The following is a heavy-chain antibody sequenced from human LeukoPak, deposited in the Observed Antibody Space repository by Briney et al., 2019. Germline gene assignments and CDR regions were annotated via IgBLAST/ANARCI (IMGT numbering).Heavy chain of an antibody. D-gene: IGHD3-22*01. CDR1: GFTFSTYW. CDR2: IKKDGSEK. V-gene: IGHV3-7*01. CDR3: ARETRYYYDSSAYYSGYFDY. Sequence: GGSLRLSCAASGFTFSTYWMTWVRQAPGKGLEWVANIKKDGSEKYYVDSVKGRFTISRDNAKNSLCLQMNSLRAEDTAVYYCARETRYYYDSSAYYSGYFDYWGQGTLVTVSS. J-gene: IGHJ4*02.